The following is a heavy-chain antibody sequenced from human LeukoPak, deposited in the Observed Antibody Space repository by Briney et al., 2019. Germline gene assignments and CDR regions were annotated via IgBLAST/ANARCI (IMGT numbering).Heavy chain of an antibody. CDR2: INAGNGNT. D-gene: IGHD2-2*01. J-gene: IGHJ6*02. Sequence: WASVKVSCKASGYTFTTYAMHWVRQAPGQRLEWMGWINAGNGNTKYSQKFQARVTITRDTSASTAYMELSSLRSEDTAVYYCARDRFQLYGMDVWGQGTTVTVSS. V-gene: IGHV1-3*01. CDR1: GYTFTTYA. CDR3: ARDRFQLYGMDV.